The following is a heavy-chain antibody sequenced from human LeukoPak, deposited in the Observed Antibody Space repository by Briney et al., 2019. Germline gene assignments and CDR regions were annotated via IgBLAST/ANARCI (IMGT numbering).Heavy chain of an antibody. CDR3: TREGIALVNFDY. V-gene: IGHV3-73*01. CDR1: GFTFSGSA. D-gene: IGHD6-19*01. J-gene: IGHJ4*02. CDR2: IRSKANSYAT. Sequence: GGSLRLSCAASGFTFSGSAMHWVRQASGKGLEWVGRIRSKANSYATAYAASVKGRFTISRDDSKNTAYLQMNSLKTEDTAVYYCTREGIALVNFDYWGQGTLVTVSS.